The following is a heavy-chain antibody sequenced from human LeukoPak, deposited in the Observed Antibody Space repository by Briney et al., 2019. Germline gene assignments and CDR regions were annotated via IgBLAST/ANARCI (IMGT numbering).Heavy chain of an antibody. J-gene: IGHJ5*02. Sequence: GRSLRLSCAASGFTFSSYAMHWVRQAPGKGLERVAVISYDGSNKYYADSVKGRFTISRDNSKNTLYLQMNSLRAEDTAVYYCARDKGSYSSGWYDLNWFDPWGQGTLVTVSS. CDR3: ARDKGSYSSGWYDLNWFDP. V-gene: IGHV3-30*04. CDR2: ISYDGSNK. CDR1: GFTFSSYA. D-gene: IGHD6-19*01.